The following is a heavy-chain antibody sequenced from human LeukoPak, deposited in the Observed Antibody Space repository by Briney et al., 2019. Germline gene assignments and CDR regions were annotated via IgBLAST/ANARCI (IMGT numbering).Heavy chain of an antibody. D-gene: IGHD5-12*01. J-gene: IGHJ4*02. CDR2: INQVGSEE. V-gene: IGHV3-7*01. Sequence: GGSLRLSCAPSGFTFSVSWMSWVRQVLGQGLEWVAHINQVGSEENYMDSVKARFIISRDNAKNSLSLQMDSLRAEDTAVYYCVRDGGVSGYDLLDYWGQGTLVTVSS. CDR3: VRDGGVSGYDLLDY. CDR1: GFTFSVSW.